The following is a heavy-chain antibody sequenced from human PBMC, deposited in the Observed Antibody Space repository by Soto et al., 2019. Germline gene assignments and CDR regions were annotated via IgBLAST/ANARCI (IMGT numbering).Heavy chain of an antibody. CDR3: ARSFYP. J-gene: IGHJ5*02. CDR1: GGSISNYQ. D-gene: IGHD3-3*01. CDR2: IYYNGTT. V-gene: IGHV4-59*01. Sequence: QVQLQESGPGLVKPSETLSLTCTVSGGSISNYQWSWVRQPPGKRLEWIGYIYYNGTTSYNPSLKSRVTISVDMSKNHLSLTLTSVTAADTAVYYCARSFYPWGQGTLVTVSS.